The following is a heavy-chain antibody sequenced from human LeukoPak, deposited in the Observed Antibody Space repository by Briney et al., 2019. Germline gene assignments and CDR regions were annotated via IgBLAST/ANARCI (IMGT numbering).Heavy chain of an antibody. CDR1: GFTVSSDY. V-gene: IGHV3-66*02. CDR3: ARDPAGDLVPF. D-gene: IGHD3-3*01. CDR2: IYSGGST. Sequence: GGSLRLSCAASGFTVSSDYMSWVRQAPGKGLEWVSVIYSGGSTYYADSVKGRFTISRDNSKNTLYLQMNSLRAEDTAVYYCARDPAGDLVPFWGQGTLVTVSS. J-gene: IGHJ4*02.